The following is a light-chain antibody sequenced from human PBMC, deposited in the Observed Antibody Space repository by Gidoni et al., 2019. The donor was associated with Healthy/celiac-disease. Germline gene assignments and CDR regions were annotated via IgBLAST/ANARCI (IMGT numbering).Light chain of an antibody. Sequence: QSALPQPASVSGSPGQSITISCTGTSSDVGGYNYFAWDQQHPCKAHKLMIYDVSKRPSVVSNRFSGSNSGNTASLTSSVLQAEDEADYYCSSYTRSSVVVGGGTKLTVL. CDR2: DVS. CDR3: SSYTRSSVV. V-gene: IGLV2-14*01. J-gene: IGLJ2*01. CDR1: SSDVGGYNY.